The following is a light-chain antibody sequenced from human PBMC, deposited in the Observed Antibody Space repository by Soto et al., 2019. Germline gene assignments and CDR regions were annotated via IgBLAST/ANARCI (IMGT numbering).Light chain of an antibody. Sequence: AIQLTQSQSSLYASVGDRVTITCRASQAIRTALGWYQQKPGKVPKLLIYAASILQSGVPSRFSGSGSGTDFTLTISSLQPEDFATYYCLLDFRYFWAFGQGTKVDIK. CDR1: QAIRTA. J-gene: IGKJ1*01. CDR2: AAS. V-gene: IGKV1-6*01. CDR3: LLDFRYFWA.